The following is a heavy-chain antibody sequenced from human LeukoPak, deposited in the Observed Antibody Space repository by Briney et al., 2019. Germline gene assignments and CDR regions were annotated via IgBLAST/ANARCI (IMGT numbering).Heavy chain of an antibody. CDR1: RFTLSSYW. CDR3: ARVQGHPPNGLDI. V-gene: IGHV3-74*01. D-gene: IGHD2-8*01. Sequence: GGSLRLSCAASRFTLSSYWMRWVRQAPGKGLVWVSRINSDGSSTSYADSVKGRFTISRDNAKNTLYLQMNSLRAEDTAVYYCARVQGHPPNGLDIWGQGTMVTVSS. CDR2: INSDGSST. J-gene: IGHJ3*02.